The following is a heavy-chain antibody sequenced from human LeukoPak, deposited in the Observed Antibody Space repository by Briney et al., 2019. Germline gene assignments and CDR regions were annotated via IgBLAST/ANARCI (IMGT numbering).Heavy chain of an antibody. Sequence: ESGPTLGNPPQPFRLTCTVPGFPLRTAGRVVSWIRHPPGKAREWLPRIDWDDDKYYSTSLKTRLTISKDTSKNQVVLTMTNMDPVDTATYYCARQRMTTVTTLPFDSWGQGILVTVSS. J-gene: IGHJ4*02. D-gene: IGHD4-17*01. V-gene: IGHV2-70*11. CDR1: GFPLRTAGRV. CDR2: IDWDDDK. CDR3: ARQRMTTVTTLPFDS.